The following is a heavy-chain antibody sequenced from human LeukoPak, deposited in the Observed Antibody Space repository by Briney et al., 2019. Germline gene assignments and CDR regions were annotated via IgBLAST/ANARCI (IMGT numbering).Heavy chain of an antibody. J-gene: IGHJ4*02. CDR2: ISYDGSNK. D-gene: IGHD1-26*01. CDR3: ASRGGATE. Sequence: PGRSLRLSCAASGFTFSSYAMHWVRQAPGKGLEWVAVISYDGSNKYYADSVKGRFTISRDNAKNSLYLQMNSLRAEDTAVYYCASRGGATEWGQGTLVTVSS. V-gene: IGHV3-30-3*01. CDR1: GFTFSSYA.